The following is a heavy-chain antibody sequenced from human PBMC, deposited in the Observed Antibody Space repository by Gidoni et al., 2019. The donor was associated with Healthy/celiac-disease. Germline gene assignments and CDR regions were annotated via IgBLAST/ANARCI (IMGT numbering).Heavy chain of an antibody. J-gene: IGHJ6*03. V-gene: IGHV3-30*02. CDR3: AKGPRVLGVIIPYYYYYYMDV. CDR2: IRYDGSNK. Sequence: QVQLVESGGGVVQPGGSLRLSCAASGFTFSSYGMHWVRQAPGKGLEWVAFIRYDGSNKYYADSVKGRFTISRDNSKNTLYLQMNSLRAEDTAVYYCAKGPRVLGVIIPYYYYYYMDVWGKGTTVTVSS. D-gene: IGHD3-3*01. CDR1: GFTFSSYG.